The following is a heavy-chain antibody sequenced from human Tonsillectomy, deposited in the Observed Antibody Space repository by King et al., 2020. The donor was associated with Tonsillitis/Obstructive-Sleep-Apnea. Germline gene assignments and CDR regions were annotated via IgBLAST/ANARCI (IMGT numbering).Heavy chain of an antibody. V-gene: IGHV3-23*04. CDR1: GFTFSNDA. CDR3: AKGCLNDHSNYDLDY. CDR2: ISTRGRTT. D-gene: IGHD4-11*01. Sequence: VQLVESGGGLVQPGGSLRLSGTASGFTFSNDAMRWGRQAPGKGLQWVSGISTRGRTTYYADSVKGRFNISRGNSRDTVYLQMDSLRAEDTAVYYCAKGCLNDHSNYDLDYWGQGTLVTVSS. J-gene: IGHJ4*02.